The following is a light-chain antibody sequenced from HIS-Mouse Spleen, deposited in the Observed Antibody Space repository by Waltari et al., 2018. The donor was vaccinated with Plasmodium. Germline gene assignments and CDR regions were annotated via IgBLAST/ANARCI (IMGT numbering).Light chain of an antibody. Sequence: SYELTQPPSVSLSPGQTARITCPGDPLPKKYAYWYQQKSGQAPVLVIYEDSKRPSGIPERFSGSSSGTMATLTISGAQVEDEADYYCYSTDSSGNHRVFGGGTKLTVL. CDR1: PLPKKY. V-gene: IGLV3-10*01. CDR2: EDS. CDR3: YSTDSSGNHRV. J-gene: IGLJ3*02.